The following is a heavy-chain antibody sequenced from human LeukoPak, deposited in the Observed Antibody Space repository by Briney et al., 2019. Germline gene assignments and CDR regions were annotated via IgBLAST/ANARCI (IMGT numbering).Heavy chain of an antibody. J-gene: IGHJ5*02. D-gene: IGHD6-13*01. CDR2: ICGGGSST. V-gene: IGHV3-43*02. Sequence: PGGSLRLSCAASGFTFDNYAMHWVRQAPGKGLEWGSLICGGGSSTSYADSVKGRFTISRDNYEGSLYLQMNSLTTEDTALYYCAKVLGSSSWYSLGSWGQGTLVTVSS. CDR1: GFTFDNYA. CDR3: AKVLGSSSWYSLGS.